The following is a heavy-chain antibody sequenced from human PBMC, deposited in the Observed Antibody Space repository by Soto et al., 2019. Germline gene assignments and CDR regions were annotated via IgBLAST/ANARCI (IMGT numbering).Heavy chain of an antibody. CDR3: ARSLYSSTWYYFDL. J-gene: IGHJ4*02. Sequence: PGGSLRLSCAASGFTFSTYAMHWLRQAPGKGLEGVTIISYDGSNKYYADSVKGRFTISRDNSKNTLYLQMNSLRAEDTAVYYCARSLYSSTWYYFDLWGQGTLVTV. V-gene: IGHV3-30-3*01. CDR2: ISYDGSNK. CDR1: GFTFSTYA. D-gene: IGHD6-13*01.